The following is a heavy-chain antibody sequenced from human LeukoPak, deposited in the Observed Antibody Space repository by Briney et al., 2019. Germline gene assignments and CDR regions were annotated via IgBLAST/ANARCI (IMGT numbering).Heavy chain of an antibody. J-gene: IGHJ4*02. V-gene: IGHV3-66*01. D-gene: IGHD1-1*01. CDR3: TRSTAWSRWDY. CDR1: GFTDNTNH. CDR2: INNGDTT. Sequence: RGSLRLSCATSGFTDNTNHMSWVRQAPGKGLEWVSIINNGDTTYYADSVRGRFTISRDNSKDTLYLQVNSLRVEDTAVCYCTRSTAWSRWDYWGPGTLVTVSS.